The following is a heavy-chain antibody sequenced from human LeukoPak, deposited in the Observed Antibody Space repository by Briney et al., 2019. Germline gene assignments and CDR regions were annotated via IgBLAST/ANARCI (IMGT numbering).Heavy chain of an antibody. V-gene: IGHV4-34*01. CDR2: INHSGST. CDR1: GGSFSGYY. J-gene: IGHJ5*02. Sequence: SETLSLTCAVYGGSFSGYYWSWIRQPPGKGLEWIGEINHSGSTNYNPSLKSRLTISVDKSKNQFSLKLSSVTAADTAVYYCARGNWFDPWGQGTLVTVSS. CDR3: ARGNWFDP.